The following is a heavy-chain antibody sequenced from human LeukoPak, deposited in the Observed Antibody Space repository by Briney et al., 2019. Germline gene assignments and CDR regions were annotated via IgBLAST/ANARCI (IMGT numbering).Heavy chain of an antibody. J-gene: IGHJ2*01. CDR3: ARDRIVGATFGYFDL. Sequence: GGSLRLSCAASGFTFSSYSMNWVRQAPGKGLEWVSFISTSGNHIYYADSVKGRFIISRDNAKNSLYLQMNSLRAEDTAVYYCARDRIVGATFGYFDLWGRGTLVTVSS. D-gene: IGHD1-26*01. CDR2: ISTSGNHI. CDR1: GFTFSSYS. V-gene: IGHV3-21*01.